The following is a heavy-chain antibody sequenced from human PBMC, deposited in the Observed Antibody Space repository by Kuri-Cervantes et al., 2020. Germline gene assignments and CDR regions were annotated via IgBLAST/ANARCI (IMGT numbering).Heavy chain of an antibody. D-gene: IGHD2-8*01. J-gene: IGHJ5*02. CDR2: ISAYNGNT. CDR1: GYTFTSYG. CDR3: ARGCGVFNKYNWFDP. V-gene: IGHV1-18*01. Sequence: ASVKVSCKASGYTFTSYGISWVRQAPGQGLEWMGWISAYNGNTNYAQKLQGRVTMTTDTSTSTAYMELSRLRSDDTAVYYCARGCGVFNKYNWFDPWGQGTLVTVSS.